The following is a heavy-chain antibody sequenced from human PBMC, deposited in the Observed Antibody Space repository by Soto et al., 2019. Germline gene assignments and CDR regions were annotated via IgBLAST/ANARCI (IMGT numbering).Heavy chain of an antibody. V-gene: IGHV1-69*01. Sequence: QVQLVQSGAEVKKPGSSVKVSCKASGGTFSSYAISWVRQAPGQGLEWMGGIIPIFGTANYAQKFQGRVTITADETTSTAYMERSSLRSEDTAVYYCSALSYQLPPGAFDIWCQGTMVTVSS. CDR2: IIPIFGTA. D-gene: IGHD2-2*01. J-gene: IGHJ3*02. CDR1: GGTFSSYA. CDR3: SALSYQLPPGAFDI.